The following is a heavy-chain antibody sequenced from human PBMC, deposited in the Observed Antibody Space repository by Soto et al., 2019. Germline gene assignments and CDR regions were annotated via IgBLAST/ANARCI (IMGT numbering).Heavy chain of an antibody. CDR2: IDPSDSYT. Sequence: GESLKISCKGSGYSFTSYWISWVRQMPGKGLEWMGRIDPSDSYTNYSPSFQGHVTISADKSISTAYLQWSSLKASDTAMHYCARQSGSDYYGSGSYYPFDYWGQGTLVTVSS. V-gene: IGHV5-10-1*01. D-gene: IGHD3-10*01. J-gene: IGHJ4*02. CDR1: GYSFTSYW. CDR3: ARQSGSDYYGSGSYYPFDY.